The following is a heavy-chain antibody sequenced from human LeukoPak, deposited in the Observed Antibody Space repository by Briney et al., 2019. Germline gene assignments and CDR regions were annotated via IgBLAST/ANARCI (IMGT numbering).Heavy chain of an antibody. Sequence: GASVKVSCKASGYTFTSYDINWVRQATGQGLEWMGWMNPNSGNTGYAQKFQGRVTMTRNTSISTAYMELSSLRSEDTAVYYCASARVGWEPLYGMDVWGQGTTVTVSS. J-gene: IGHJ6*02. CDR2: MNPNSGNT. V-gene: IGHV1-8*01. D-gene: IGHD1-26*01. CDR3: ASARVGWEPLYGMDV. CDR1: GYTFTSYD.